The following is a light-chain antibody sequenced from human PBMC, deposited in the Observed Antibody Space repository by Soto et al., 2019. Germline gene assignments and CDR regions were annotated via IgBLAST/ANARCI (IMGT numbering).Light chain of an antibody. J-gene: IGKJ5*01. CDR3: QQYGSTPPIT. CDR1: QGVSRNY. Sequence: EIVLTQSPGTLSLSPGERATLSCRASQGVSRNYLAWYQHKPGQAPRLLIYGASSRATGIPDRFSGSGSGTDFTLTNNRLEPDDFAVFYCQQYGSTPPITFGQGTRLEIK. V-gene: IGKV3-20*01. CDR2: GAS.